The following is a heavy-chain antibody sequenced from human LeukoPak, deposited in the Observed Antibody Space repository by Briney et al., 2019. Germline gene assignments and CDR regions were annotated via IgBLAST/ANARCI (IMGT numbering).Heavy chain of an antibody. CDR2: IYYSGST. CDR3: ARGTHHYDILTGYKFDY. V-gene: IGHV4-59*01. D-gene: IGHD3-9*01. J-gene: IGHJ4*02. CDR1: GGPISSYY. Sequence: SETLSLTCTVSGGPISSYYWSWIRQPPGKGLEWIGYIYYSGSTNYNPSLKSRVTISVDTSKNQFSLKLSSVTAADTAVYYCARGTHHYDILTGYKFDYWGQGTLVTVSS.